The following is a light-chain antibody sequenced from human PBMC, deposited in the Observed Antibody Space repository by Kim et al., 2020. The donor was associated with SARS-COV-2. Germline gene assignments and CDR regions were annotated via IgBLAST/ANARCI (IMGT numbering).Light chain of an antibody. CDR2: PHK. Sequence: GPTVTMFCPGRSSNVGRNYLMRYQELPGTAPNLLIFPHKQRPSGLPDRFSGSRSGTSASLAISGLQSEDEADYYCATWDDSLSGRVFGGGTKLTVL. CDR1: SSNVGRNY. V-gene: IGLV1-47*02. CDR3: ATWDDSLSGRV. J-gene: IGLJ2*01.